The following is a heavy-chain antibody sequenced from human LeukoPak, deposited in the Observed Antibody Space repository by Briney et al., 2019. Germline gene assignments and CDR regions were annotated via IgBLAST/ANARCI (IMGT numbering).Heavy chain of an antibody. CDR1: GFTFSSYG. V-gene: IGHV3-30*02. Sequence: GGSLRLSCTASGFTFSSYGMHWVRQAPGKGLEWVAFIRYDGSNKYYADSVKGRFTNSRDNSKNTLYLQMNSLRAEDTAVYYCAKDFGSALDYWGQGTLVTVSS. J-gene: IGHJ4*02. CDR3: AKDFGSALDY. D-gene: IGHD3-10*01. CDR2: IRYDGSNK.